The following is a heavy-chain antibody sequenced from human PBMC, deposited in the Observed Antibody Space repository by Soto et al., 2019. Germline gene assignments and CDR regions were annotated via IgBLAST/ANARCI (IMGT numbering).Heavy chain of an antibody. CDR3: ARLVSPGMGIDY. Sequence: SETLSLTCTVSGGSISSGDYYWSWIRQPPGKGLEWIGYIYYSGSTYYNPSLKSRVTISVDTSKNQFSLKLISVTAADTAMYYWARLVSPGMGIDYWGQGTLVTVSS. V-gene: IGHV4-30-4*01. CDR1: GGSISSGDYY. CDR2: IYYSGST. D-gene: IGHD1-26*01. J-gene: IGHJ4*02.